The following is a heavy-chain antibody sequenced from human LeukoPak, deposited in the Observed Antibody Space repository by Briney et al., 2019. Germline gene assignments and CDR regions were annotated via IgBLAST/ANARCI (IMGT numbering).Heavy chain of an antibody. CDR1: GFTFSSYA. D-gene: IGHD5-18*01. J-gene: IGHJ6*02. Sequence: GGSLRLSCAASGFTFSSYAMSWVRQAPGKGLEWVGFIRGKAYGGTTEYAASVKGRFTISRDDSKRIAYLQMNSLKTEDTAVYYCTRGRGIQLWSIGLDVWGQGTTVTVSS. CDR2: IRGKAYGGTT. V-gene: IGHV3-49*04. CDR3: TRGRGIQLWSIGLDV.